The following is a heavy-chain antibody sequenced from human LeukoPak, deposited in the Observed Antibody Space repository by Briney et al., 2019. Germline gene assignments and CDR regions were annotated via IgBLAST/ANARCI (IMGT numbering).Heavy chain of an antibody. CDR1: GYTFTGVD. J-gene: IGHJ4*02. CDR3: ARGQPLASK. V-gene: IGHV1-2*02. CDR2: INPNSGGT. Sequence: ASVKVSCKASGYTFTGVDIHWVRQSPGQGLEWMGWINPNSGGTNYAQKFQGSVTMTRDTSISTAYMELSRLKSDDTAVYYCARGQPLASKWGQGTLVTVSS. D-gene: IGHD6-13*01.